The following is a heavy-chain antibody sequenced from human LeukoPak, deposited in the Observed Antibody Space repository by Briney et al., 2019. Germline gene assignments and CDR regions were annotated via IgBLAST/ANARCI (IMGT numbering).Heavy chain of an antibody. CDR2: INHSGST. D-gene: IGHD3-3*01. CDR3: ARARRFLEWLSSGYFDY. CDR1: GGSFSGYY. Sequence: SSETLSLTCAAYGGSFSGYYWSWIRQPPGKGLEWIGEINHSGSTNYNPSLKSRVTISVDTSKNQFSLKLSSVTAADTAVYYCARARRFLEWLSSGYFDYWGQGTLVTVSS. V-gene: IGHV4-34*01. J-gene: IGHJ4*02.